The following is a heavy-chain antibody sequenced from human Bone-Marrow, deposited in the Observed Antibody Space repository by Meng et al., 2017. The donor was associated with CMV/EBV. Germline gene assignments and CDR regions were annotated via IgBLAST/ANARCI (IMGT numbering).Heavy chain of an antibody. CDR1: GGSISSGSYY. V-gene: IGHV4-61*02. J-gene: IGHJ5*02. CDR3: ARALRSTSRGWFDP. CDR2: IYTSGST. Sequence: SGGSISSGSYYWSWSRQADGKGLEWIGRIYTSGSTNYNPSLKSRVTISVDTSKNQFSLKLSSVTAADTAVYYCARALRSTSRGWFDPWGQGTLVTVSS. D-gene: IGHD2-2*01.